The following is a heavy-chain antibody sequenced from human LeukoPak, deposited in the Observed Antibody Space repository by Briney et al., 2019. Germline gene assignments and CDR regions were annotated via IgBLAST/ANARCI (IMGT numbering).Heavy chain of an antibody. CDR3: ASWYSSSWQYWFDP. V-gene: IGHV4-39*01. Sequence: SETLSLTXTVSGGSISSSSHYWGWIRQPPGKGLEGIGSIHYSGSTYYNPSLKSRGTISVDTSKNQFSLKLSSVTAADTAVYYCASWYSSSWQYWFDPWGQGTLVTVSS. D-gene: IGHD6-13*01. CDR2: IHYSGST. J-gene: IGHJ5*02. CDR1: GGSISSSSHY.